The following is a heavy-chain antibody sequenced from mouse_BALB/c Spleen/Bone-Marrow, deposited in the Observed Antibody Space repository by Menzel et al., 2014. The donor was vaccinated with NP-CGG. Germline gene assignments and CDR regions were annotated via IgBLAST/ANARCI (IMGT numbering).Heavy chain of an antibody. CDR3: ATSLLRPAMDY. CDR2: IWSDGST. V-gene: IGHV2-6*02. Sequence: VNVLESGPGLVAPSQSLSITCTVSGFSLTTYVLHWVRQPPGKALEWLVVIWSDGSTTYNSALKSRLSISKDNSKSQVFLEMSSLQTDDTAMYYCATSLLRPAMDYWGQGTSVTVSS. J-gene: IGHJ4*01. CDR1: GFSLTTYV. D-gene: IGHD1-2*01.